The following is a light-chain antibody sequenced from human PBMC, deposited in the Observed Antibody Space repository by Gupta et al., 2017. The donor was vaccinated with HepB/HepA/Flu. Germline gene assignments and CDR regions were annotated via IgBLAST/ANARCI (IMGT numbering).Light chain of an antibody. V-gene: IGLV4-69*01. CDR3: QTWDTAIHV. Sequence: LVLTQSPSASSSLGASVKLTCTLSSGHSSYAIAWHQQQAEKGPRYLMTLNNDGSHTKGDGIPDRFSGSSSGAERYLTISSLQAEDEADYYCQTWDTAIHVFGGGTKLTVL. CDR2: LNNDGSH. J-gene: IGLJ3*02. CDR1: SGHSSYA.